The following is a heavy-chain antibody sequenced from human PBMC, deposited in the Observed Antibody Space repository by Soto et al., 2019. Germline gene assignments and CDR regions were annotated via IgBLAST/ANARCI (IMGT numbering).Heavy chain of an antibody. V-gene: IGHV4-39*01. CDR2: IYFRGNT. D-gene: IGHD3-9*01. J-gene: IGHJ4*02. Sequence: SETLSLTCSVSGDSINSDKYYWGWIRQPPGKGLEWIGSIYFRGNTYYNPSLQTRVTISLDKSKSQFSLKLNSVTAADSAVYFCARLEGLATISYYFDVSGQGALVTVSS. CDR1: GDSINSDKYY. CDR3: ARLEGLATISYYFDV.